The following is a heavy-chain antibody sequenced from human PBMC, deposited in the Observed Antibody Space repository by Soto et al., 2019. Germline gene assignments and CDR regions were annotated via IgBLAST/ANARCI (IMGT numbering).Heavy chain of an antibody. CDR1: GGSISSGGYY. J-gene: IGHJ4*02. CDR3: ETWPQLEPRFCY. V-gene: IGHV4-31*03. Sequence: QVQLQESGPGLVKPSQTLSLTCTVSGGSISSGGYYWSWIRQHPGKGLEWIGYIYYSGSTYYNPSLESRFTITVDTSKNQFSLKLSSVTAADTGVDYCETWPQLEPRFCYWGQGTLVTVSS. CDR2: IYYSGST. D-gene: IGHD1-1*01.